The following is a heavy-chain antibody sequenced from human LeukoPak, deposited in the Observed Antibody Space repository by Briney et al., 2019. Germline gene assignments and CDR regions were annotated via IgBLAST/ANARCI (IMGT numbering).Heavy chain of an antibody. V-gene: IGHV4-34*01. D-gene: IGHD5-18*01. J-gene: IGHJ4*02. CDR1: GGSFTSHH. CDR3: EDGIRYSHGYGLLFEH. CDR2: ITHGGST. Sequence: PSETLSLTCAVYGGSFTSHHWSWIRQPPGKGLEWIGEITHGGSTSYNPSLRTRVTISVDTSKNQFSLNLNTVTAADTSFYQAEDGIRYSHGYGLLFEHWGQGTLVTASS.